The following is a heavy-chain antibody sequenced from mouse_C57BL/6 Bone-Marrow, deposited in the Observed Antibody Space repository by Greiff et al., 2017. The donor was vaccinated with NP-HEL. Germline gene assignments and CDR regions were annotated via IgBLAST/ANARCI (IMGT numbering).Heavy chain of an antibody. CDR3: ARWWLLLSYYFDY. D-gene: IGHD2-3*01. V-gene: IGHV1-7*01. Sequence: QVQLQQSGAELAKPGASVKLSCKASGYTFTSYWMHWVKQRPGQGLEWIGYINPSSGYTKYNQKFKDKATLTADKSSSTAYMQLSSLTYADSAVYYCARWWLLLSYYFDYWGQGTTLTVSS. J-gene: IGHJ2*01. CDR2: INPSSGYT. CDR1: GYTFTSYW.